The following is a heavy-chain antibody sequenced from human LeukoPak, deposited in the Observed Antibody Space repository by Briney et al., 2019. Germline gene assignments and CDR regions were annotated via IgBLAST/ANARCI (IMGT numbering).Heavy chain of an antibody. D-gene: IGHD6-13*01. CDR1: GFTFSSYA. Sequence: GGSLRLSCSASGFTFSSYAMYWVRQAPGKGLEYVSAITSNGGSAYYAASVKGRFTLSRDNSRNTLSLQMSSLRAEDTAVYYCVGFRATAGLYWGQGTLVTVSS. CDR3: VGFRATAGLY. CDR2: ITSNGGSA. J-gene: IGHJ4*02. V-gene: IGHV3-64D*06.